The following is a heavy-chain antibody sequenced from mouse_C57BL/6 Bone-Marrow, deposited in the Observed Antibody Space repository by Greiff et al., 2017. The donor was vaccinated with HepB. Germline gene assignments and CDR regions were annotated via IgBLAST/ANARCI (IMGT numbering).Heavy chain of an antibody. J-gene: IGHJ1*03. D-gene: IGHD2-1*01. CDR3: AQGGNYFYWYFDV. Sequence: VQLQQSVAELVRPGASVKLSCTASGFNIKNTYMHWVKQRPEQGLEWIGRIDPANGNTKYAPKFQGKATITADTSSNTAYLQRSSLTSEDTSIYYSAQGGNYFYWYFDVWGTGTTVTVSS. V-gene: IGHV14-3*01. CDR2: IDPANGNT. CDR1: GFNIKNTY.